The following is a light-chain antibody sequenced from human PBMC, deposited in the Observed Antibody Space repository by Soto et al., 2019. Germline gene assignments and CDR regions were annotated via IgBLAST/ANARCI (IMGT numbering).Light chain of an antibody. CDR2: DAS. J-gene: IGKJ3*01. V-gene: IGKV1-33*01. CDR3: QQYADVPPT. Sequence: DLQMTQSPSSLSASVGDRVTITCQASQDISNYLNWYQQKPGKAPELLIYDASNLETGVPSRFSGRGSGTDFSFTISSLQPEDFATYYCQQYADVPPTFGPGTKVDF. CDR1: QDISNY.